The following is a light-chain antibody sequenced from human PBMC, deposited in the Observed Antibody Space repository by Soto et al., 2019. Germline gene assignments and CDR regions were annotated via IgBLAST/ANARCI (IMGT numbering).Light chain of an antibody. CDR2: AAS. V-gene: IGKV1-39*01. CDR3: QQSYSTPLT. J-gene: IGKJ4*01. CDR1: QSISSY. Sequence: DIQMTQSPSSLSASVRDRVTITDRASQSISSYLNWYQQKPGKAPKLLIYAASSLQSGVPSRFSGSGSGTDFTLTISSLQPEDFATYYCQQSYSTPLTFGGGTKVDIK.